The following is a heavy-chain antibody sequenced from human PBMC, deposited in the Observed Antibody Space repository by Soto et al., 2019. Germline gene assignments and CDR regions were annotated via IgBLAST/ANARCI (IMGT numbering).Heavy chain of an antibody. CDR1: GGSVDRGDYY. CDR3: ARRANYYDSSGYYYDFDY. D-gene: IGHD3-22*01. Sequence: SETLSLTCTVSGGSVDRGDYYWTWIRQPPGKGLEWIGSIYYSGSTYYNPSLKSRVTISVDTSKNQFSLKLSSVTAADTAVYYCARRANYYDSSGYYYDFDYWGQGTLVTVSS. J-gene: IGHJ4*02. CDR2: IYYSGST. V-gene: IGHV4-39*01.